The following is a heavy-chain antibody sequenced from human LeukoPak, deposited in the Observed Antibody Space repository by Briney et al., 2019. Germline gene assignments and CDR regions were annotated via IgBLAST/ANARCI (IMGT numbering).Heavy chain of an antibody. V-gene: IGHV3-43*02. Sequence: GGSLRLSCAASGFTFDDYAMHWVRQAPGKGLEGVSLISGDGGSTYYAGSVKGRFTISRDNSKNSLYLQMNSLRTEDTALYYCAKSNYYDSSGPTLGGQGTLVTVSS. CDR2: ISGDGGST. CDR1: GFTFDDYA. D-gene: IGHD3-22*01. J-gene: IGHJ4*02. CDR3: AKSNYYDSSGPTL.